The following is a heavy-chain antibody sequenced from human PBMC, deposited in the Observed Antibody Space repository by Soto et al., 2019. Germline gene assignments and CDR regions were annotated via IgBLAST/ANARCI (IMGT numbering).Heavy chain of an antibody. CDR1: GYSISNGSY. CDR3: ARVHVMVVAGSTFDY. V-gene: IGHV4-38-2*02. J-gene: IGHJ4*01. Sequence: SETLSLTCTVSGYSISNGSYWAWIRQPPGKGPEWIASIYHGGTTFYNPSLKSRITISVDTSNNQFSLKLTSVTAADTAVYYCARVHVMVVAGSTFDYWGHGTLVTVS. D-gene: IGHD6-19*01. CDR2: IYHGGTT.